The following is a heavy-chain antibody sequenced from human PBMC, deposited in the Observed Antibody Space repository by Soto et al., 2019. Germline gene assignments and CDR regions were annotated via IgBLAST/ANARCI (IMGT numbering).Heavy chain of an antibody. Sequence: PSDTLSLTCTVSGGSISSGGYYWTWIRQHPGKGLEWIGYNYYSGITYYNPSLKSRVTISLDTSKNQLSLKLSSVTAADTAVYYCARGSSIAGLYYGMDVWGQGTTVT. CDR3: ARGSSIAGLYYGMDV. D-gene: IGHD6-6*01. J-gene: IGHJ6*02. CDR1: GGSISSGGYY. CDR2: NYYSGIT. V-gene: IGHV4-31*03.